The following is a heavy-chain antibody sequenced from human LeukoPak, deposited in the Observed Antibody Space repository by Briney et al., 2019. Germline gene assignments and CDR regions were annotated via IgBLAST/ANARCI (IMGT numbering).Heavy chain of an antibody. CDR3: ATGTSSSWYQVYDY. Sequence: PGGSLRLSCAASGFTFSSYAMHWVRQAPGKGLEWVAVISYDGSNKYYADSVKGRFTISRDNAKNTLYLQMNSLRAEDTAVYYCATGTSSSWYQVYDYWGQGTLVTVSS. J-gene: IGHJ4*02. CDR1: GFTFSSYA. CDR2: ISYDGSNK. D-gene: IGHD6-13*01. V-gene: IGHV3-30*04.